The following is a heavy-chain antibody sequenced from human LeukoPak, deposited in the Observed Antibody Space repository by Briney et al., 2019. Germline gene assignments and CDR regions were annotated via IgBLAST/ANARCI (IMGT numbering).Heavy chain of an antibody. CDR3: ARGVEVLLWFGELPNSAFSY. CDR1: GFTFSSYW. Sequence: GGSLRLSCAASGFTFSSYWMHWVRQAPGKGLVWVSRINTDGSSTSYADSVKGRFTISRDNAKNTLYLQMNSLRAEDTAVYYCARGVEVLLWFGELPNSAFSYWGQGTLVTVSS. CDR2: INTDGSST. J-gene: IGHJ4*02. V-gene: IGHV3-74*01. D-gene: IGHD3-10*01.